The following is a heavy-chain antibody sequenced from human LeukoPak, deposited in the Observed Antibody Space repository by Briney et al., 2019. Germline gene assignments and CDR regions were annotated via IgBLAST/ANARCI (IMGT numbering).Heavy chain of an antibody. CDR1: GYTLTELS. V-gene: IGHV1-24*01. Sequence: ASVKLSCKVSGYTLTELSMHWVRQAPGKGLEWMGGFDPEDGETIYAQKFQGRVTMTEDTSTDTAYMELSSLRSEDTAVYYCATDPPKTMRVVKLDYYYGMDVWGQGTTVTVSS. D-gene: IGHD3-3*01. J-gene: IGHJ6*02. CDR3: ATDPPKTMRVVKLDYYYGMDV. CDR2: FDPEDGET.